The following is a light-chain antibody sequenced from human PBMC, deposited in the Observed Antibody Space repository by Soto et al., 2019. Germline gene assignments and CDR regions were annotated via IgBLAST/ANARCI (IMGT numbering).Light chain of an antibody. V-gene: IGKV3-15*01. CDR3: QQYNTWPPYT. CDR1: QSVSSN. CDR2: GGS. J-gene: IGKJ2*01. Sequence: EIVMTQSPATLSVSPGERATLSCRASQSVSSNLAWYQQKPGQAPRLLNQGGSTKATWCPGRFNGSGSGTEFTLTISSLQSEDFAVYYCQQYNTWPPYTFGQGTKVDIK.